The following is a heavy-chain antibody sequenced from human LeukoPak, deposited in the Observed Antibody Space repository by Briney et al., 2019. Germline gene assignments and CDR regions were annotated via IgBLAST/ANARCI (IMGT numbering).Heavy chain of an antibody. Sequence: GGSLRLSCAASGFTFSSYSMNWVRQAPGKGLEWVSSISSSSSYIYYADSVKGRFTISRDNAKNSLYLQMNSLRAEDTAVYYCARAPNYYDSSGYSAFDIWGQGTMVTVSS. D-gene: IGHD3-22*01. V-gene: IGHV3-21*01. CDR2: ISSSSSYI. J-gene: IGHJ3*02. CDR3: ARAPNYYDSSGYSAFDI. CDR1: GFTFSSYS.